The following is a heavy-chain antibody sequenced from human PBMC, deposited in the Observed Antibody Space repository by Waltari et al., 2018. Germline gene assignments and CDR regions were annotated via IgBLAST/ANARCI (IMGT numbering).Heavy chain of an antibody. CDR2: INHSGST. V-gene: IGHV4-34*01. CDR1: GGSFSGYY. D-gene: IGHD5-18*01. J-gene: IGHJ6*02. CDR3: ARWALNSFPPYYYYGMDV. Sequence: QVQLQQWGAGLLKPSETLSLTCAVYGGSFSGYYWSWIRQPPGRGLEWIGEINHSGSTNYNPSLKSRVTISVDTSKNQFSLKLSSVTAADTAVYYCARWALNSFPPYYYYGMDVWGQGTTVTVSS.